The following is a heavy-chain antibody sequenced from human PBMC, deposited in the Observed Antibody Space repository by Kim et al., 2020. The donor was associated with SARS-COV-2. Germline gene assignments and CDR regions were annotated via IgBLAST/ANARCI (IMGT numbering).Heavy chain of an antibody. D-gene: IGHD4-17*01. CDR2: INTNTGNA. J-gene: IGHJ4*02. V-gene: IGHV7-4-1*02. Sequence: ASVKVSCKASGYTFINYALNWVRQAHGQGLEWMGWINTNTGNAMYAQGFTGRFVFSLDTSVSTAYLQISSLKAGDTAVYYCARDLRMTTVTPPLGYWGQGTLVTVSS. CDR3: ARDLRMTTVTPPLGY. CDR1: GYTFINYA.